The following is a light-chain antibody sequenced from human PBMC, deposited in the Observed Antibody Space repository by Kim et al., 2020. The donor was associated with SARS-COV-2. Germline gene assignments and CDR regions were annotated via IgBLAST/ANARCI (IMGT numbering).Light chain of an antibody. CDR1: SGHSSYA. Sequence: GASVKLTCTLSSGHSSYAIAWHQQQPEKGPRYLMKLNSYGSHSKGDGIPDRFSGSSSGAERYLTISSLQSEDEADYSCQTWGTGIGFGGGTQLTVL. V-gene: IGLV4-69*01. CDR2: LNSYGSH. CDR3: QTWGTGIG. J-gene: IGLJ3*02.